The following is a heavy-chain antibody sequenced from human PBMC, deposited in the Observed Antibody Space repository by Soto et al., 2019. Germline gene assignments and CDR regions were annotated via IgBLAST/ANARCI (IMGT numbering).Heavy chain of an antibody. CDR1: GFTFRDLA. CDR3: ARALFPDVDIYAMDV. Sequence: GGSLRLSCAASGFTFRDLAMHWVRQAPGKGREWLAIIWNDGSNKFYAGSVQGRFTISRDNSKNTVYLQMNTLSAEDTAVYYCARALFPDVDIYAMDVWGQGTTVTASS. V-gene: IGHV3-33*01. CDR2: IWNDGSNK. D-gene: IGHD5-12*01. J-gene: IGHJ6*02.